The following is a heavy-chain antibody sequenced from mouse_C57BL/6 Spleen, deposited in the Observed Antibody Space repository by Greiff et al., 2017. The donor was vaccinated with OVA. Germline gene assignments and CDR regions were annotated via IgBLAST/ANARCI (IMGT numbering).Heavy chain of an antibody. Sequence: QVQLQQSGAELARPGASVKLSCKASGYTFTSYGISWVKQRTGQGLEWIGEIYPRSGNTYYNEKFKGKATLTADKSSSTAYVELRSLTSEDSAVYFCAREEDYGSSSDWYFGVWGTGTTVTVSS. V-gene: IGHV1-81*01. CDR2: IYPRSGNT. J-gene: IGHJ1*03. CDR1: GYTFTSYG. D-gene: IGHD1-1*01. CDR3: AREEDYGSSSDWYFGV.